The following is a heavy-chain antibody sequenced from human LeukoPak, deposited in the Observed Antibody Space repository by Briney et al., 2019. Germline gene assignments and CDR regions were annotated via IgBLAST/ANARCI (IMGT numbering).Heavy chain of an antibody. Sequence: ASVKVSCKASGYTFSAYYMHWVRQAPGQGLEWMGWINPDSGGTNYAEKFQGRVTMTRDTSISTAYMELSRLRSDDTAVYYCARPPGRDGYNRYEYWGQGTLVTVSS. V-gene: IGHV1-2*02. D-gene: IGHD5-24*01. CDR2: INPDSGGT. CDR3: ARPPGRDGYNRYEY. CDR1: GYTFSAYY. J-gene: IGHJ4*02.